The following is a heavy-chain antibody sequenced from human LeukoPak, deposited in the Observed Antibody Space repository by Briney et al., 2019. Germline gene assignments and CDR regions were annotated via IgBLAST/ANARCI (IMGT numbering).Heavy chain of an antibody. CDR1: GGSISSGDYY. D-gene: IGHD3-22*01. CDR2: IYYSGST. Sequence: PSETLSLTCTVSGGSISSGDYYWSWIRQPPGKGLEWIGHIYYSGSTYYNPSLKSRVTISVDTSKNQFSLKLSSVTAADTAVYYCARDATYYYDSSGGFDYWGQGTLVTVSS. J-gene: IGHJ4*02. V-gene: IGHV4-30-4*01. CDR3: ARDATYYYDSSGGFDY.